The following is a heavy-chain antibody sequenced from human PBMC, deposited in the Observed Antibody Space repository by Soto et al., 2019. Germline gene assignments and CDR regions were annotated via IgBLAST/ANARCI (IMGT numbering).Heavy chain of an antibody. D-gene: IGHD6-6*01. CDR3: ASRSSINASLVHY. J-gene: IGHJ4*02. CDR1: GASISRYY. Sequence: PSETVSLTCTVSGASISRYYWSWIRQPPGKGLELIGYISYSGSTNYNPSLKSRVTISVDTSKNQFSLKLRSVTAADTAVYYCASRSSINASLVHYWGQGLLGTVST. V-gene: IGHV4-59*01. CDR2: ISYSGST.